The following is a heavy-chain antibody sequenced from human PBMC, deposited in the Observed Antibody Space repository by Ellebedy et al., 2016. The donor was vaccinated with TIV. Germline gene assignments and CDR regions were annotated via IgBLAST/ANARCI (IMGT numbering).Heavy chain of an antibody. CDR2: LYSGGST. D-gene: IGHD3-10*01. CDR1: GFTVSSNY. Sequence: GESLKISCAASGFTVSSNYMSWVRQAPGKGLEWISVLYSGGSTYYADSVKGRFTISRDNSKNTLYLQMNSLRAEDPAVYYCASTGREQVDYWGEGTLVTVSS. J-gene: IGHJ4*02. CDR3: ASTGREQVDY. V-gene: IGHV3-53*01.